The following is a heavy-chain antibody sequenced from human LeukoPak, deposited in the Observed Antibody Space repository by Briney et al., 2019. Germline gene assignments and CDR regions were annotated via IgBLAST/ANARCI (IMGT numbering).Heavy chain of an antibody. V-gene: IGHV1-18*01. D-gene: IGHD3-22*01. CDR1: GYTFTSYG. Sequence: ASVKVSCKASGYTFTSYGISWVRQAPGQGLEWMGWISAYNGNTNYAQKLQGRVTMTTDTSTSTAYMELRSLRSDDTAVYCCARDKLGYYDSSLPFDYWGQGTPGHRLL. CDR2: ISAYNGNT. CDR3: ARDKLGYYDSSLPFDY. J-gene: IGHJ4*02.